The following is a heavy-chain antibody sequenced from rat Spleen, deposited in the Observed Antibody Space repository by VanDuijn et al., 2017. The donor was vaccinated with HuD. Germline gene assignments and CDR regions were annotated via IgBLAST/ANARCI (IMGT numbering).Heavy chain of an antibody. D-gene: IGHD1-6*01. J-gene: IGHJ2*01. CDR3: ARRHYGYTDYFDY. Sequence: EVQLVESGGGLVQPGRSLKLSCAASRFTFNNYGMAWVRQVPTKGLEWVATFSYDGISTYYRDSVRGRFTISSDNAKSTLSLQMDSLRSEDTATYYCARRHYGYTDYFDYWGQGVVVTVSS. V-gene: IGHV5-29*01. CDR2: FSYDGIST. CDR1: RFTFNNYG.